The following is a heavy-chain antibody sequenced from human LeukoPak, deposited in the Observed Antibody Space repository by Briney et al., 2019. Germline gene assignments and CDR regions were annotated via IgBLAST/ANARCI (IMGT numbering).Heavy chain of an antibody. D-gene: IGHD2-15*01. CDR1: GVTFSSYW. CDR3: ASGSSSLSFHYYYYGMDV. V-gene: IGHV3-74*01. J-gene: IGHJ6*02. CDR2: INSDGSST. Sequence: GGSLRLSCAASGVTFSSYWMHWVRQAPGKGLVCVSRINSDGSSTSYADSVKGRFTISRDNAKNTLYLQMNSLRAEDTAVYYCASGSSSLSFHYYYYGMDVWGQGTTVTVSS.